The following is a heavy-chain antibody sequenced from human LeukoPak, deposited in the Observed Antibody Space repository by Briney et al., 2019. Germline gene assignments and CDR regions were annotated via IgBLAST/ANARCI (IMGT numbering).Heavy chain of an antibody. D-gene: IGHD7-27*01. Sequence: PGGFLRLSCAASGFTLSSYWMHWVRQAPGKGLVWVSRINSDGSGTIYADSVKGRFTISRDNAKNTLYLQMNSLRAEDTAVYYCARDWGSGMDVWGQGTTVTVSS. CDR2: INSDGSGT. V-gene: IGHV3-74*01. CDR1: GFTLSSYW. J-gene: IGHJ6*02. CDR3: ARDWGSGMDV.